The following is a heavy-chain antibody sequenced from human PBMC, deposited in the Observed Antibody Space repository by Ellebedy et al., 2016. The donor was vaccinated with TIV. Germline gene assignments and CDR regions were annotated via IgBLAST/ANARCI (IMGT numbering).Heavy chain of an antibody. V-gene: IGHV3-30*03. J-gene: IGHJ2*01. Sequence: GESLKISCAASGFTFSSYGLHWVRQAPGKGLEWVTFISYDRSDITYADSVKGRFTISRDNSKNTLYLQMNSLRAEDTAVYYCARVFNSYYFDLWGRGTLVTVSS. D-gene: IGHD2-21*01. CDR1: GFTFSSYG. CDR3: ARVFNSYYFDL. CDR2: ISYDRSDI.